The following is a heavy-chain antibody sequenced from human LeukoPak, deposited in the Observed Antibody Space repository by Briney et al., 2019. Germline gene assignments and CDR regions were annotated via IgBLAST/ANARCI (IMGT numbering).Heavy chain of an antibody. CDR1: DDSISTSNSY. CDR3: ARSMYSSGWATYYNYGMNV. Sequence: SETLSLTCTVSDDSISTSNSYWGWIRQSPGKGLEWIGSIYNSGTTYYNPSLKSRVTISVDTSNKQFSLRLSSVTAADTAVYYCARSMYSSGWATYYNYGMNVWGQGTTVTVSS. J-gene: IGHJ6*02. CDR2: IYNSGTT. V-gene: IGHV4-39*07. D-gene: IGHD6-19*01.